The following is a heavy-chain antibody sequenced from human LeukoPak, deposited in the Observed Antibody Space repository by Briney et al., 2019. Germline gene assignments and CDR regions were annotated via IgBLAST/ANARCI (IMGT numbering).Heavy chain of an antibody. CDR3: AKGPGYGSGSPNYYYYMDV. D-gene: IGHD3-10*01. J-gene: IGHJ6*03. Sequence: GGSLRLSCAASGFTFSDYYMSWIRQAPGKGLEWVSYISSSGSTIYYADSVKGRFTISRDNAKNSLYLQMNSLRAEDTAVYYCAKGPGYGSGSPNYYYYMDVWGKGTTVTVSS. V-gene: IGHV3-11*01. CDR2: ISSSGSTI. CDR1: GFTFSDYY.